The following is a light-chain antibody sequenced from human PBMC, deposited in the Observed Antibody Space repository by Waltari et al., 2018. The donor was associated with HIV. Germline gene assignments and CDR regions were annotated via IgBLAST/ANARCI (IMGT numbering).Light chain of an antibody. CDR2: EDG. J-gene: IGLJ3*02. CDR3: YSTDSSGNHWL. CDR1: ALPEKY. V-gene: IGLV3-10*01. Sequence: SYELTQPPSVSVSPGQTARITCSGDALPEKYAFWYQQKSGQATMLVIYEDGKRPSGIPGRFSGSSSGTLATLTISGAQVEDEADYYWYSTDSSGNHWLFGGGTKLTVL.